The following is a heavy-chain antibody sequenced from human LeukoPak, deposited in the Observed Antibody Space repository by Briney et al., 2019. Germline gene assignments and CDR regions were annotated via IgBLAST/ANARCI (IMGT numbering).Heavy chain of an antibody. D-gene: IGHD3-22*01. V-gene: IGHV3-23*01. CDR2: ISGSSGST. CDR1: GFTFSSYA. J-gene: IGHJ3*02. Sequence: GGSLRLSCAASGFTFSSYAMSWVRQAPGKGLEWLSAISGSSGSTYYADSVKGRFTISRDNSKNTLYLQMNGLRAEDTAVYYCAKGVVVVIPSDALDIWGQGTMVIV. CDR3: AKGVVVVIPSDALDI.